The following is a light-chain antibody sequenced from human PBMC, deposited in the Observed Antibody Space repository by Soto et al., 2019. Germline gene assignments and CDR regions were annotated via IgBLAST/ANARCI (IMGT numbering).Light chain of an antibody. J-gene: IGKJ1*01. Sequence: EFVLTQSPATLSLSPGERATLSCRAVQRLSSNLAWYQQRPGQAPRLLIYGASIRATDIPARFIGSGSGTEFTLTISSLQPEDFATYYCLQHNSYPTFGQGTKVDIK. CDR2: GAS. V-gene: IGKV3-15*01. CDR1: QRLSSN. CDR3: LQHNSYPT.